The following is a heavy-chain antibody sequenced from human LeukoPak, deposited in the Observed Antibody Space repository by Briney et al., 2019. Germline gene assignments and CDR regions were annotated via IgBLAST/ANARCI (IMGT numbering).Heavy chain of an antibody. D-gene: IGHD4/OR15-4a*01. CDR1: GGPISTYY. CDR2: NSYSGST. CDR3: ARVFVWCVDV. Sequence: SETLSLTCTVSGGPISTYYWSWIRQPPGKELEWIGYNSYSGSTNYNPSLKSRVTISVDTSKNQFSLKLSSVTAADTAVYYCARVFVWCVDVWGKGTTVTVSS. J-gene: IGHJ6*04. V-gene: IGHV4-59*01.